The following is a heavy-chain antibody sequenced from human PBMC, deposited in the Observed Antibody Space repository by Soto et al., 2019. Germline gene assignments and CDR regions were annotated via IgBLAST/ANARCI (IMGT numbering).Heavy chain of an antibody. CDR2: INVYNGNT. J-gene: IGHJ5*02. V-gene: IGHV1-18*01. CDR3: ARGVGSGSDYNQDNWFDP. Sequence: QVQLVQSGGAVKKPGASVKVSCKASGYTFTNYGISWVRQAPGQGLEWMGWINVYNGNTKYAQKVQGRVTMTTDTSTRTAYMELRSLRSDDTAVYYCARGVGSGSDYNQDNWFDPCAQRTLVTVSS. CDR1: GYTFTNYG. D-gene: IGHD3-10*01.